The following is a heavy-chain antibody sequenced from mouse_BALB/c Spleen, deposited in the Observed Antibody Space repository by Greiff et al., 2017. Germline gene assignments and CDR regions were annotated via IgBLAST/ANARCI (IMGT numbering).Heavy chain of an antibody. J-gene: IGHJ1*01. CDR1: GYTFTDYE. Sequence: VQLQQSGAELVKPGASVTLSCKASGYTFTDYEMHWVKQTPVHGLEWIGAIGPETGCTAYNQKFKGKATMTADKSSSTAYMVLRSRTSEESAVYYCTRNYGYWYFDVWGAGTTVTVSS. V-gene: IGHV1-15*01. D-gene: IGHD1-1*01. CDR3: TRNYGYWYFDV. CDR2: IGPETGCT.